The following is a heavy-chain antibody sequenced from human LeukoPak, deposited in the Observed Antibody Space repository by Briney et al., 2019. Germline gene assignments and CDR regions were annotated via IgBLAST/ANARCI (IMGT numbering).Heavy chain of an antibody. V-gene: IGHV3-21*01. J-gene: IGHJ4*02. D-gene: IGHD6-6*01. CDR2: ISSSGSYI. CDR1: GFTFSTYR. CDR3: ARDALYSSSSEGDFDY. Sequence: GGSLRLSCAASGFTFSTYRMNWVRQAPGKGLEWVSSISSSGSYIYYADSVKGRFTISRDNAKNSLYLQMNSLRAEDTAVYYCARDALYSSSSEGDFDYWGQGTLVTVSS.